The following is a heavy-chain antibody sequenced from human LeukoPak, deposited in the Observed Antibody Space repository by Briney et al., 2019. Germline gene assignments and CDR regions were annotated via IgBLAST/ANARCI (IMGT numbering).Heavy chain of an antibody. J-gene: IGHJ4*02. D-gene: IGHD2-21*01. CDR1: GYPFSTYG. CDR3: VRDFTYCGINGCRYFDY. Sequence: ASVEVSCKASGYPFSTYGISWVRQAPGQGLEWMGWISTNSGSTNYAQILQGRVTMTTDTSTSNAYMELRSLRSDDTALYYCVRDFTYCGINGCRYFDYWGQGTLVTVSS. CDR2: ISTNSGST. V-gene: IGHV1-18*01.